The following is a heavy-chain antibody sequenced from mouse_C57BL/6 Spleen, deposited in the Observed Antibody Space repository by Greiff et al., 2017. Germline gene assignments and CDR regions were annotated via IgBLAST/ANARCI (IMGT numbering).Heavy chain of an antibody. Sequence: QVQLQQPGAELVKPGASVKLSCKASGYTFTSYWMHWVKQRPGQGLEWIGMIHPNSGSTNYNEKFKSKATLTVAKSSSTAYMQLSSLTSEDSAVYYCARSGYSNPWFAYWGQGTLVTVSA. D-gene: IGHD2-5*01. CDR1: GYTFTSYW. CDR2: IHPNSGST. V-gene: IGHV1-64*01. CDR3: ARSGYSNPWFAY. J-gene: IGHJ3*01.